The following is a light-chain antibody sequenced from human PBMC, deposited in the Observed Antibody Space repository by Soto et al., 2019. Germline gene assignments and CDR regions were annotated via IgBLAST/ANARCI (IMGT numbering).Light chain of an antibody. CDR1: QGISHW. J-gene: IGKJ5*01. CDR3: QQVSSFPLT. CDR2: AAS. V-gene: IGKV1-12*01. Sequence: DIQMTQSPSAVSASVGDRVTITCRASQGISHWLAWYQQKPGKAPNLLIYAASHLQSGVPSRFSGSGSGTDFTLVISNLQPEDFGTYYCQQVSSFPLTFGQGTRLEIK.